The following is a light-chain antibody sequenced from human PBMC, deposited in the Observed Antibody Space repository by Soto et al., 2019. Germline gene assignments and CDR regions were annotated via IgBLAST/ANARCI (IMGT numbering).Light chain of an antibody. CDR3: LQDFTYPRT. CDR2: SAS. Sequence: AIQMTQSPSSVSASVGDRVTITCRASQGIRNELGWYQQKPGKTPKLLIYSASSLQSGVPSRFSGSGSGTDFILTISGLQPEDFATYFCLQDFTYPRTFGQGTRVDIK. J-gene: IGKJ1*01. CDR1: QGIRNE. V-gene: IGKV1-6*01.